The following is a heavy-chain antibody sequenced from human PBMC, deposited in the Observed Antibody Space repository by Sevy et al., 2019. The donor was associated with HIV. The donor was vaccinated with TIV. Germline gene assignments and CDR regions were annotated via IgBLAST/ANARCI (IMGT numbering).Heavy chain of an antibody. V-gene: IGHV4-61*02. D-gene: IGHD3-3*01. CDR3: ARLNFDVLGGSYDAFDI. J-gene: IGHJ3*02. CDR1: GASIGTGSDY. CDR2: IYTSGTT. Sequence: SETLSLTCTVSGASIGTGSDYWSWIRQPAGKGLEWIGRIYTSGTTNYNPFLKSRVTISLDTSKTQFSLKLSSVTAADTAVYYCARLNFDVLGGSYDAFDIWGQRTMVTVSS.